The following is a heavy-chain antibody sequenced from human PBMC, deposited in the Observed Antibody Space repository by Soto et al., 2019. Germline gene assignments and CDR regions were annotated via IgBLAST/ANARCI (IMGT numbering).Heavy chain of an antibody. J-gene: IGHJ4*02. CDR1: GYTFTSYY. D-gene: IGHD6-19*01. Sequence: ASVKVSCKASGYTFTSYYMHWVRQAPGQRLEWMGRINPSNGNTKYSQKFQGRVTITRDTSASTAYMELSSLRSEDTAVYYCARAEKQWLAVDYWGQGTLVTVSS. CDR2: INPSNGNT. V-gene: IGHV1-3*01. CDR3: ARAEKQWLAVDY.